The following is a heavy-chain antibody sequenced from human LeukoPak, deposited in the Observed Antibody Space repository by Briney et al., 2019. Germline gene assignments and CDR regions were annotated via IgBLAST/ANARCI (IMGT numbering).Heavy chain of an antibody. J-gene: IGHJ4*02. CDR3: ARGGGGSYYHLLDY. Sequence: PGGSLRLSCAASGFTFSSYSMNWVRQAPGEGLEWVSSISSSSSYIYYADSVKGRFTISRDNAKNSLYLQMNSLRAEDTAVYYCARGGGGSYYHLLDYWGQGTLVTVSS. D-gene: IGHD1-26*01. CDR1: GFTFSSYS. CDR2: ISSSSSYI. V-gene: IGHV3-21*01.